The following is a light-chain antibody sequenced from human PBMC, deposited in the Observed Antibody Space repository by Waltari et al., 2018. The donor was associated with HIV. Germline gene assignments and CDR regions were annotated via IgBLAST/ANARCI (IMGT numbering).Light chain of an antibody. Sequence: ELVMTQSPATLSVSPGERATLSCRASQTVIGNLAWYQQKPGQAPRLLVYGASVRAAGVPARFSGSGSGTEFTLTISSLQSEDFGVYYCQQYNYWPPYTFGQGTKLEMK. CDR2: GAS. V-gene: IGKV3-15*01. CDR3: QQYNYWPPYT. J-gene: IGKJ2*01. CDR1: QTVIGN.